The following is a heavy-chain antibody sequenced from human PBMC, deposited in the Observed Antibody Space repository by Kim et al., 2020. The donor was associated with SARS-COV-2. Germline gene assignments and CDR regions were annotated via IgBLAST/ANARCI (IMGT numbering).Heavy chain of an antibody. D-gene: IGHD3-22*01. V-gene: IGHV3-30*04. CDR3: ARDHHSSGYYYFVY. CDR1: GFTFSSYA. CDR2: ISYDGSNK. J-gene: IGHJ4*02. Sequence: GGSLRLFCAASGFTFSSYAMHWVRQAPGKGLEWVAVISYDGSNKYYADSVKGRFTISRDNSKNTLYLQMNSLRAEDTAVYYCARDHHSSGYYYFVYWGQGTLVTVSS.